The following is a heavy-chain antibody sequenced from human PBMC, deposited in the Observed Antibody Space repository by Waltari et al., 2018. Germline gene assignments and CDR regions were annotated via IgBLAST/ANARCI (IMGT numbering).Heavy chain of an antibody. CDR1: GLTMSSYW. V-gene: IGHV3-7*01. CDR2: RNQDGSEK. D-gene: IGHD3-10*01. J-gene: IGHJ4*02. CDR3: TYGSGSYYVGFDY. Sequence: VQLVESGGGLVQPGGSLCLSCAASGLTMSSYWMGRVRQAPGKGLEWVANRNQDGSEKYYVDSVKVRFTISRDNAKNSLYLQMNSLRAEDTAVYYCTYGSGSYYVGFDYWGQGTLVTVSS.